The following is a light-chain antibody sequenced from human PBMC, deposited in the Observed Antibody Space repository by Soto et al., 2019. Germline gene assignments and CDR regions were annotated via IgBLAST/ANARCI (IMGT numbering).Light chain of an antibody. CDR2: GNN. V-gene: IGLV1-40*01. Sequence: QSVLTQPPSVSGAPGQRVTISCTGSSSNIGAGYDVHWYQQLPGTAPKLLIYGNNNRPSGVPDRFSGSKSGTSASLAITGLQPEDEADYYCQSYDSSQSATRVFGGGTKLTVL. J-gene: IGLJ2*01. CDR1: SSNIGAGYD. CDR3: QSYDSSQSATRV.